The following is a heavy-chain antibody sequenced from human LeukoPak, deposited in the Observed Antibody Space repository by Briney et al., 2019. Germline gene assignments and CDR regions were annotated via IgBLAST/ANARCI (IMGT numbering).Heavy chain of an antibody. D-gene: IGHD1-7*01. CDR2: IYYSGST. V-gene: IGHV4-31*03. CDR3: ARVETGTRNFYY. J-gene: IGHJ4*02. Sequence: SQTLSLTCTVSGGSLSSGGYYWSWVRQHPGKGLERYGYIYYSGSTYYNPSLKSRVTISVDTSKNQVPLKLSAVTAADPAVYYCARVETGTRNFYYWGQGTLVTVSS. CDR1: GGSLSSGGYY.